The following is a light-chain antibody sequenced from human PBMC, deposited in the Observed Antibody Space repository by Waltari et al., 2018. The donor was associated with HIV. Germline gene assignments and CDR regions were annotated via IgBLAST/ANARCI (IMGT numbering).Light chain of an antibody. Sequence: DIQMTQSPSSLSASIGDRVTITCRASQDIRNHLAWLQQRPGKAPKSLISGASTLQSGVPSRCSGSGSGTDFTLTITSLQPEDVATYYCLQYNSYPATFGQGTKVESK. J-gene: IGKJ1*01. CDR1: QDIRNH. V-gene: IGKV1-16*01. CDR2: GAS. CDR3: LQYNSYPAT.